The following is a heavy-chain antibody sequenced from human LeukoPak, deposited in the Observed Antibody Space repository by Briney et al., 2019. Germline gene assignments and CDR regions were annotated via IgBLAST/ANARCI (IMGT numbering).Heavy chain of an antibody. CDR3: ARGLTAHHGGTY. V-gene: IGHV1-69*04. CDR2: INPILGIA. D-gene: IGHD3-16*01. Sequence: GSSVKVSCKASGGTFSIYAISWVRQAPGPGLEWMGRINPILGIANYAQKFQGRVTITADKSTSTAYMELSSLRSEDTAVYYCARGLTAHHGGTYWGQGTLVTVSS. J-gene: IGHJ4*02. CDR1: GGTFSIYA.